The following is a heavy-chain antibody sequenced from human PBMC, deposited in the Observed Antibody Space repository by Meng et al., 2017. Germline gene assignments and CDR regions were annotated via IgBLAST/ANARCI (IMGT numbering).Heavy chain of an antibody. CDR1: GYTFTSYS. D-gene: IGHD2-15*01. J-gene: IGHJ5*02. Sequence: LLHPASELKKPGASWKSSCKASGYTFTSYSMNWGRQAPGQGLEWMGWINTNTGNPTYAQGFTGRFVFSLDTSVSTAYLQISSLKAEDTAVYYCARLVAGTFGQLFDPWGQGTLVTVSS. V-gene: IGHV7-4-1*02. CDR3: ARLVAGTFGQLFDP. CDR2: INTNTGNP.